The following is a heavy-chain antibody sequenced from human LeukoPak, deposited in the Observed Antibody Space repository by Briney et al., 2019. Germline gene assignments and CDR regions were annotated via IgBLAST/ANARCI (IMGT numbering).Heavy chain of an antibody. J-gene: IGHJ1*01. D-gene: IGHD4-23*01. CDR1: GFTFSSYW. CDR3: YGANAEH. Sequence: GGSLRLSCAAPGFTFSSYWMHWVRQAPGKGLVWVSGTNTDGSSTMYADSVKGRFTIARDNAKNTLYLQMNSLRAEDTAVYYCYGANAEHWGQGTLVTVSS. CDR2: TNTDGSST. V-gene: IGHV3-74*03.